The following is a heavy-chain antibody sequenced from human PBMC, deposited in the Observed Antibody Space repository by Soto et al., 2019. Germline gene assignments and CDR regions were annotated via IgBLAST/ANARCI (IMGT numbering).Heavy chain of an antibody. D-gene: IGHD6-19*01. J-gene: IGHJ4*02. CDR3: ARESVAGTEDY. CDR1: GFTFSSYS. CDR2: ISSSSSYI. Sequence: GGSLRLSCAASGFTFSSYSMNWVRQAPGKGLEWVSSISSSSSYIYYADSVKGRFTISRDNAKNSLYLQMNSLGAEDTAVYYCARESVAGTEDYWGQGTLVTVSS. V-gene: IGHV3-21*01.